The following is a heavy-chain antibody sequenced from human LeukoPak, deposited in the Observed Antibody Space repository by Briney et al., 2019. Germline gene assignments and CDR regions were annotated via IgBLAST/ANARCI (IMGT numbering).Heavy chain of an antibody. CDR3: ARHVEPYYYCAMDV. J-gene: IGHJ6*02. D-gene: IGHD5-24*01. CDR1: GFTFSGSV. Sequence: GGSLRLSCAASGFTFSGSVIHWVRQASGKGLEWVGRIRSKDNNGATAYAASVKGRFTISRDDSKNTAYLQMNSLKTEDTAMYYCARHVEPYYYCAMDVWGQGTTVTVS. CDR2: IRSKDNNGAT. V-gene: IGHV3-73*01.